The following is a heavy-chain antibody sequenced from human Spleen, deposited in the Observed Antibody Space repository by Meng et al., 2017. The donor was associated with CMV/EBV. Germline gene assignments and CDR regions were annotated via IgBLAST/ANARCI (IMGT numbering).Heavy chain of an antibody. CDR1: GGTFSTYA. Sequence: SVKVSCKVSGGTFSTYAISWVRQAPGQGLEWMGGIIPILGIANYAQKFQGRVTITADKSTSTAYMELSSLRSEDTAVYYCASVYCSGGSCYSRNYYYYGMDVWGQGTTVTVS. V-gene: IGHV1-69*10. J-gene: IGHJ6*02. CDR2: IIPILGIA. D-gene: IGHD2-15*01. CDR3: ASVYCSGGSCYSRNYYYYGMDV.